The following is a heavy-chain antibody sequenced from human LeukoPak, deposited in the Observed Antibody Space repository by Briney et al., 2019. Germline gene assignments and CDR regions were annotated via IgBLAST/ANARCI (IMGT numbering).Heavy chain of an antibody. CDR1: GYTFTSFD. CDR3: ARTCSATSCSDFDY. J-gene: IGHJ4*02. Sequence: GASVTVSCKASGYTFTSFDINWVRQAPGQGLEWMGWMNPNSGNTGYAQKFQGRVTMTRSTSISTAYMELNSLKSEDTAVYYCARTCSATSCSDFDYWGQGTLVTVSS. V-gene: IGHV1-8*01. CDR2: MNPNSGNT. D-gene: IGHD2-2*01.